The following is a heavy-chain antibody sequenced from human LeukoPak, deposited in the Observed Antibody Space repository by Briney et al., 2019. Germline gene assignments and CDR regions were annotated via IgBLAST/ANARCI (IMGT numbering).Heavy chain of an antibody. CDR2: IRYDGSNK. D-gene: IGHD3-10*01. V-gene: IGHV3-30*02. CDR1: GFTFSSYG. CDR3: ARAPTYGPGSSFDY. J-gene: IGHJ4*02. Sequence: GGSLRLSCAASGFTFSSYGMHWVRQAPGKGLEWVAFIRYDGSNKYYADSVKGRFTISRDNAKNSLYLQMNSLRAEDTAVYYCARAPTYGPGSSFDYWGQGTLVTVSS.